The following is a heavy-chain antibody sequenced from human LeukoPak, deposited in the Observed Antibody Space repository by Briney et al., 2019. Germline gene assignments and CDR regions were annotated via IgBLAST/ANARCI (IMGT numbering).Heavy chain of an antibody. D-gene: IGHD5-12*01. CDR1: GYTLTELS. J-gene: IGHJ4*02. CDR3: ATAVDIVATEPR. Sequence: GASVKVSCKVSGYTLTELSMHWVRQAPGKGLEWMGGFDPEDGETIYAQKFQGRVTMTEDTSTDTAYMELSSLRSEDTAVYYCATAVDIVATEPRWGQGTLVTVSS. CDR2: FDPEDGET. V-gene: IGHV1-24*01.